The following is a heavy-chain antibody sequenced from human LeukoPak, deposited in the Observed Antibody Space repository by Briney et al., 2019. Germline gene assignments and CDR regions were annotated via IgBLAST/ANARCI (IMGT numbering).Heavy chain of an antibody. J-gene: IGHJ4*02. V-gene: IGHV1-69*13. CDR3: ARGAAPYGSGSYYNPSNFDY. Sequence: ASVKVSCKASGGTFSSYAISWARQAPGQGLEWMGGIIPIFGTANYAQKFQGRVTITADESTSTAYMELSSLRSEDTAVYYCARGAAPYGSGSYYNPSNFDYWGQGTLVTVSS. CDR1: GGTFSSYA. D-gene: IGHD3-10*01. CDR2: IIPIFGTA.